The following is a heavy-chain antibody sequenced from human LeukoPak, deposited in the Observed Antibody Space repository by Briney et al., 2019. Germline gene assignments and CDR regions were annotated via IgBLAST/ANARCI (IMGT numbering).Heavy chain of an antibody. D-gene: IGHD2-8*01. CDR3: ARRREYCTNGVCYPGFDY. CDR1: GVSISSYY. CDR2: ISYSGST. Sequence: SETLSLTCTVSGVSISSYYWTWIRQPPGKGLEWIGYISYSGSTNYNPSLNSRVTISVDTSKNQFSLKLSSVTAADTAVYYCARRREYCTNGVCYPGFDYWGQGTLVTVSS. V-gene: IGHV4-59*08. J-gene: IGHJ4*02.